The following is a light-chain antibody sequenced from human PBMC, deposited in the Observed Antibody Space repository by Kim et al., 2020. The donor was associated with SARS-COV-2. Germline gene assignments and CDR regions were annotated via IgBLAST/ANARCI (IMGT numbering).Light chain of an antibody. CDR3: QTWGTGIWV. CDR2: LNSDGSH. Sequence: ASVKLTCTLSSGQSTNAIAWHQQQPEKGPRYLMKLNSDGSHNKGDGIPDRFSGSSSGAERYLTISSLQSEDEADYYCQTWGTGIWVFGGGTQLTVL. CDR1: SGQSTNA. J-gene: IGLJ3*02. V-gene: IGLV4-69*01.